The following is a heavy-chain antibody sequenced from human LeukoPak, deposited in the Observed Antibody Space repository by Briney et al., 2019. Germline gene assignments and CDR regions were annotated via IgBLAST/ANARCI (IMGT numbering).Heavy chain of an antibody. CDR1: GGSFSGYY. J-gene: IGHJ4*02. CDR2: INHSGST. CDR3: ARGTVDCSSTSCYRTLGRGHDY. V-gene: IGHV4-34*01. Sequence: RSSETLSLTCTVYGGSFSGYYWSWIRQPPGKGLEWIGEINHSGSTNYNPSLKSRVTISVDTSKNQFSLKLSSVTAADTAVYYCARGTVDCSSTSCYRTLGRGHDYWGQGTLVTVSS. D-gene: IGHD2-2*01.